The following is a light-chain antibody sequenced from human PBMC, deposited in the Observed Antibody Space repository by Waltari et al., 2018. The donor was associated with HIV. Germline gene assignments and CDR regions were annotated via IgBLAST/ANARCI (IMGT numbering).Light chain of an antibody. CDR3: QSYDSSLSRRV. CDR1: KLGDKY. V-gene: IGLV3-1*01. CDR2: EDA. Sequence: YELTQPPSVSVSPGQTAIITCSGDKLGDKYASWYQQRPGQSPVLVIYEDAKRPSGIPERFSGSNSGNTATLTISGTQAMDEADYYCQSYDSSLSRRVFGTGTKVTVL. J-gene: IGLJ1*01.